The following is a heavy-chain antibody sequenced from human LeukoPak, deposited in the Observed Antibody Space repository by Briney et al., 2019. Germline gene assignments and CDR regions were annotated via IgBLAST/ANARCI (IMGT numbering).Heavy chain of an antibody. Sequence: ASVKVSFKASGYSFTYYYLHWLRQAPGQRLEWMGWINPKNGDTTSAQKFQGRVTLTRDTSIDTVYLELSWLRSDDTAMYYCARGPDSGAFDYWGQGTHVTVSS. D-gene: IGHD2-15*01. J-gene: IGHJ4*02. CDR1: GYSFTYYY. CDR2: INPKNGDT. CDR3: ARGPDSGAFDY. V-gene: IGHV1-2*02.